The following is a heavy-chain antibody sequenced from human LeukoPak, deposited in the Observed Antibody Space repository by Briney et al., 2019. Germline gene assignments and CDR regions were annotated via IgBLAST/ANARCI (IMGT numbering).Heavy chain of an antibody. CDR2: ITGSHGRT. V-gene: IGHV3-23*01. J-gene: IGHJ5*02. D-gene: IGHD4-17*01. Sequence: GGSLRLSCEASGFTFSSFAMTWVRQAPGKGLEWVSSITGSHGRTYNTDSVKGRFTISRDSSQNTLYLQMNSLRAEDTAVYYCTEDPNGDYVGAFDPWGQGTLVTVSS. CDR3: TEDPNGDYVGAFDP. CDR1: GFTFSSFA.